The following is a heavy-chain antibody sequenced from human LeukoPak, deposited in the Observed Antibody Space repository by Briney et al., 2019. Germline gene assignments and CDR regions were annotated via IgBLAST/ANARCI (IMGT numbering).Heavy chain of an antibody. D-gene: IGHD3-22*01. Sequence: ASVKVSCKASGYTFTGYYMHWVRQAPGQGLEWMGRINPNSGGTNYAQKFQGRVTMTRDTSISTAYMELSRLRSDDTAVYYCVRDSPYYYDSSGFDAFDIWGQGTMVTVSS. CDR1: GYTFTGYY. CDR2: INPNSGGT. J-gene: IGHJ3*02. CDR3: VRDSPYYYDSSGFDAFDI. V-gene: IGHV1-2*06.